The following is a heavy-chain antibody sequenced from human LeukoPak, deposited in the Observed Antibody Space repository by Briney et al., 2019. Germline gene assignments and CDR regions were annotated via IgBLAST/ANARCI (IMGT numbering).Heavy chain of an antibody. CDR2: INTKTGRT. CDR3: ARADCLHAGPYLIAP. J-gene: IGHJ5*02. Sequence: ASVRVSCKTSGYTFTDYYIHWVRQAPGQGLEWMGWINTKTGRTSSARKFQGRVTMTRDPSITTVYMDMAWLTSDDTAIYFCARADCLHAGPYLIAPWGQGTLVTVSS. V-gene: IGHV1-2*02. D-gene: IGHD2-15*01. CDR1: GYTFTDYY.